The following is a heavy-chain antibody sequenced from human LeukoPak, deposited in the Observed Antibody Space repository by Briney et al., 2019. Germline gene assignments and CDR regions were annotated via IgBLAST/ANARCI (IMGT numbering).Heavy chain of an antibody. CDR3: ASHPASDPGAFDP. V-gene: IGHV4-59*01. D-gene: IGHD4/OR15-4a*01. Sequence: SETLSLTCTVSGGSISSYYWSWIRQPPGKGLEWIGYIYYSGSTNYNPSLKSRVTISVDTSKNQFSLKLSSVTTADTAVYYCASHPASDPGAFDPWGQGTLVTVSS. CDR1: GGSISSYY. J-gene: IGHJ5*02. CDR2: IYYSGST.